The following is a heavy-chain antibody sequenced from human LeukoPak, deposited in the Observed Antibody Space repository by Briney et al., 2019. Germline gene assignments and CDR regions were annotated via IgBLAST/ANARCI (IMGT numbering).Heavy chain of an antibody. D-gene: IGHD6-13*01. Sequence: SETLSLTGIASGVSISSYYWSWIRQPPGKGLEWIGYIYYSGSTNYNPSLKSRVTISVDTSKNQFLLKLSLVTAADTAVYYCARRAAAGDYWGQGTLVTVSS. CDR3: ARRAAAGDY. CDR1: GVSISSYY. J-gene: IGHJ4*02. V-gene: IGHV4-59*08. CDR2: IYYSGST.